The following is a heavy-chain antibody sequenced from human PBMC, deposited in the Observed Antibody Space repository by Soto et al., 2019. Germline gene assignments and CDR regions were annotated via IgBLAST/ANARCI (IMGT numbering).Heavy chain of an antibody. CDR3: AIGGGQIYYSGMYV. V-gene: IGHV3-48*03. D-gene: IGHD3-3*01. CDR1: GFTFSSYE. J-gene: IGHJ6*02. CDR2: ISSSGSTI. Sequence: PGGSLRLSCAASGFTFSSYEMNWVRQAPGKGLEWVSYISSSGSTIYYADSVKGRFTISRDNAKNSLYLQMNSLRAEDTAVYYCAIGGGQIYYSGMYVWGQGTTVTVSS.